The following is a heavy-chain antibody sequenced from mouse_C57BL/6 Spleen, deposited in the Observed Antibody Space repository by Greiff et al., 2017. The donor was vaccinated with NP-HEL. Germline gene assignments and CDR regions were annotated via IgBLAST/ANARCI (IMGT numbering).Heavy chain of an antibody. CDR3: ARGGLLPSYYYAMDY. D-gene: IGHD2-3*01. J-gene: IGHJ4*01. CDR1: GYAFSSYW. Sequence: QVQLQQSGAELVKPGASVKISCKASGYAFSSYWMNWVKQRPGKGLEWIGQIYPGDGDTNYNGKFKGKATLTADKSSSTAYMQLSSLTSEDSAVYFCARGGLLPSYYYAMDYWGQGTSVTVSS. CDR2: IYPGDGDT. V-gene: IGHV1-80*01.